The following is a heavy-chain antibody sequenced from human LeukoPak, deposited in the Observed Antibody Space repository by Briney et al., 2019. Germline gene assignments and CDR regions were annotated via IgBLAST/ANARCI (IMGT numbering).Heavy chain of an antibody. Sequence: SVKVSCKASGFTFSNSAMQWARQARGQGLEWIGWIVVGSGNTNYAQKFQERVTITRDMSTSTAYMELSSLRSEDTAVYYCAADDLSTVNWGQGTLVTVSS. J-gene: IGHJ4*02. CDR3: AADDLSTVN. CDR2: IVVGSGNT. CDR1: GFTFSNSA. D-gene: IGHD4-17*01. V-gene: IGHV1-58*02.